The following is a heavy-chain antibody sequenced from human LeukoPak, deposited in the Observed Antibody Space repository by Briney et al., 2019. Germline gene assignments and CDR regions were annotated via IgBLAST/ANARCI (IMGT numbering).Heavy chain of an antibody. D-gene: IGHD3-9*01. CDR2: ISGSGGST. Sequence: PGGSLRLSCAASGFTFSSYAMSWVRQAPGKGLEWVSAISGSGGSTYYADSVKGRFTISRDNSKNTLYLQKNSLRAEDTAVYYCAKVLRYFDWLSSFDYWGQGTLVTVSS. CDR3: AKVLRYFDWLSSFDY. J-gene: IGHJ4*02. V-gene: IGHV3-23*01. CDR1: GFTFSSYA.